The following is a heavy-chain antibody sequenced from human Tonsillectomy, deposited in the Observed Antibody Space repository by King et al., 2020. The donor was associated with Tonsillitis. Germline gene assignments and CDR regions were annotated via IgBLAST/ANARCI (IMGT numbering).Heavy chain of an antibody. CDR1: GFTFSNYD. J-gene: IGHJ4*02. V-gene: IGHV3-33*05. CDR2: ISYDGSKK. Sequence: QLVQSGGGVVQPGRSLRLSCAASGFTFSNYDMHWVRQAPGKGLEWGAIISYDGSKKYYADSVKGRFTISRDNSRNTLYLQMNSLRAEDTAAYSCARGKSDLDGGFYFDYWGQGPLVTVSS. D-gene: IGHD1-1*01. CDR3: ARGKSDLDGGFYFDY.